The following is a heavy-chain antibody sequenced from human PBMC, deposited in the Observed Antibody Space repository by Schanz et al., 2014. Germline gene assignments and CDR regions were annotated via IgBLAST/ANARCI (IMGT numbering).Heavy chain of an antibody. D-gene: IGHD3-22*01. CDR3: ARSNYYDNSDYYNSFDS. J-gene: IGHJ4*02. Sequence: QVQLVQSGAEVKKPGSSVKVSCKASGGTFSSYSISWVRQAPGQGLEWMGRIIPILGIANYAQKFQGRVTNTADKSTSTAYMDLSSLRPEDTAVYYCARSNYYDNSDYYNSFDSWGQGTLVTVSS. CDR1: GGTFSSYS. CDR2: IIPILGIA. V-gene: IGHV1-69*02.